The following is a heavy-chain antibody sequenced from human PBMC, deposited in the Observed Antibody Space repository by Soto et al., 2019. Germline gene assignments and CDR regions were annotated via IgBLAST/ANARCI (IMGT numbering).Heavy chain of an antibody. Sequence: GGSLRLSCAASGFTFSSYAMHWVRQAPGKGLEWVAVISYDGSNKYYADSVKGRFTISRDNPKNTLYLQMNSLRAEDTAVYYCARDFFSSRAYYYYYGMDVWGQGTKVTVSS. CDR3: ARDFFSSRAYYYYYGMDV. J-gene: IGHJ6*02. CDR2: ISYDGSNK. V-gene: IGHV3-30-3*01. CDR1: GFTFSSYA.